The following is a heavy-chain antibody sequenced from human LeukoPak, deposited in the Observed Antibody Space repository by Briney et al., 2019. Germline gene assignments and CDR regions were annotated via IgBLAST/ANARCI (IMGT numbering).Heavy chain of an antibody. V-gene: IGHV1-3*04. CDR1: GYTFTTYV. J-gene: IGHJ4*02. D-gene: IGHD6-19*01. CDR3: AGPDELSSGWSFDY. Sequence: ASVKVSCEASGYTFTTYVTHWVRQAPGQRLEWMGWIITGNGNTKYSQRFHGRVTFTTDTSASTTYMELSSLRSEDTAVYYCAGPDELSSGWSFDYWGQGTLVTVSS. CDR2: IITGNGNT.